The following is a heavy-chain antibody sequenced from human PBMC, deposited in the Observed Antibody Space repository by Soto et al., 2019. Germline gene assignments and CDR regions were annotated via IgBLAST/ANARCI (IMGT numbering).Heavy chain of an antibody. CDR2: ISSSGSTI. CDR1: GFTFSDYY. Sequence: GGSLRLSCAASGFTFSDYYMRWIRQAPGKGLEWVSYISSSGSTIYYADSVKGRFTISRDNAKNSLYLQMNSLRAEDTAVYYCARGMIWKVLPPGVHYYYGMDVWGQGTTVTVSS. D-gene: IGHD2-15*01. J-gene: IGHJ6*02. CDR3: ARGMIWKVLPPGVHYYYGMDV. V-gene: IGHV3-11*01.